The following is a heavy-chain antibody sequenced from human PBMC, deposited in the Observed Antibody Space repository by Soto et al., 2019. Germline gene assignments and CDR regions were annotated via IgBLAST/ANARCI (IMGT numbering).Heavy chain of an antibody. J-gene: IGHJ4*02. D-gene: IGHD3-16*01. CDR2: MNPDGSVE. Sequence: EVQLVESGGGLVQAGGSLRLSCGASGLAFSTSWMACVRQAPGKGLEWVAEMNPDGSVEAYVDAVRGRVTISRDNAKNSLYLQMTSLRVDDTAIYYCGRDPSFGAIDYWGQGTLVTVSS. V-gene: IGHV3-7*01. CDR3: GRDPSFGAIDY. CDR1: GLAFSTSW.